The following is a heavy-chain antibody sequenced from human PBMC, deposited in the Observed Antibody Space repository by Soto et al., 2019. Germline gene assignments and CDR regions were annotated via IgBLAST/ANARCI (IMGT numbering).Heavy chain of an antibody. CDR1: GGSFSGYY. CDR3: ARGGAYCSSTSCYFYYYGMDV. D-gene: IGHD2-2*01. V-gene: IGHV4-34*01. CDR2: INHSGST. Sequence: SETLSLTCAVYGGSFSGYYWSWIRQPPGKGLEWIGEINHSGSTNYNPSLKSRVTISVDTSKNQFSLKLSSVTAADTAVYYCARGGAYCSSTSCYFYYYGMDVWGQGTTVTVSS. J-gene: IGHJ6*02.